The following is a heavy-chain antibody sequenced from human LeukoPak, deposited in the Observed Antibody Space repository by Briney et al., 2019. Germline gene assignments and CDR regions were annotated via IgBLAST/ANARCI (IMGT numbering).Heavy chain of an antibody. CDR2: INPKSGGT. V-gene: IGHV1-2*02. CDR3: ARGGGTNFGVITD. D-gene: IGHD3-3*01. CDR1: GGTFSSYA. Sequence: GASVKVSCKASGGTFSSYAISWVRQAPGQGLEWMGWINPKSGGTNYAQNFQGRVTMTRDTSISTAYMELSRLRSDDTAVYFCARGGGTNFGVITDWGQGTLVTVSS. J-gene: IGHJ4*02.